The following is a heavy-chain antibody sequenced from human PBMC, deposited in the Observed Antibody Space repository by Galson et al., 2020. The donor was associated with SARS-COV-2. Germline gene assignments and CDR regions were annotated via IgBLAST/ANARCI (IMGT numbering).Heavy chain of an antibody. D-gene: IGHD4-17*01. Sequence: SETLSPTCPAPGTSISSSSYSWNWIRQPPGKGLEWIGYTSHSGGTYYNPSLKSRVTISGDRSKNQFSLRLSSVTAADTAVYYCARLHYGEYAPEAFDIWGPGTRVTVAS. CDR3: ARLHYGEYAPEAFDI. J-gene: IGHJ3*02. CDR1: GTSISSSSYS. CDR2: TSHSGGT. V-gene: IGHV4-30-2*01.